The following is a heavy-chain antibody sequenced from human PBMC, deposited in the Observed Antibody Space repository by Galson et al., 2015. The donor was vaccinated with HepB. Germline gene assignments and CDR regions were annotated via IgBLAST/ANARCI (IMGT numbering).Heavy chain of an antibody. Sequence: KGRFTISRDNAKNSVFLQMNNLRADDTAVYYCARGNNPNYWGQGTLVTVSS. V-gene: IGHV3-11*05. J-gene: IGHJ4*02. D-gene: IGHD1/OR15-1a*01. CDR3: ARGNNPNY.